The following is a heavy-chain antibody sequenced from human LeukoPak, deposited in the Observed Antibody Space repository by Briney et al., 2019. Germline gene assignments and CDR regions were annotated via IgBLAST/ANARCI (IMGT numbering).Heavy chain of an antibody. V-gene: IGHV4-34*01. J-gene: IGHJ4*02. CDR1: GGSFSGYH. CDR2: VNYGEST. D-gene: IGHD3-10*01. Sequence: ASETLSLTCAVFGGSFSGYHWSWIRQPPGKGLEWIGGVNYGESTNYNPSLMSRVTISVDTSKNQFSLKLSSVTTADTAVYFCARQNYGSAPLRYWGQGTLVTVSS. CDR3: ARQNYGSAPLRY.